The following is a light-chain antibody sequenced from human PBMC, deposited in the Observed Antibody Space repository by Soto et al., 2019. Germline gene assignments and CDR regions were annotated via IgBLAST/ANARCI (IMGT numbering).Light chain of an antibody. CDR2: ANT. V-gene: IGLV1-40*01. CDR1: SSNIGAGYD. Sequence: QAVVTQPPSVSGAPGQRLTISCTGSSSNIGAGYDVHWYQQLPGTAPKLLIYANTARPSGVPARFSGSKSGTSASLAINGLQTEDEADYYCQSYDSSLRGSVFGTGTKLTFL. CDR3: QSYDSSLRGSV. J-gene: IGLJ1*01.